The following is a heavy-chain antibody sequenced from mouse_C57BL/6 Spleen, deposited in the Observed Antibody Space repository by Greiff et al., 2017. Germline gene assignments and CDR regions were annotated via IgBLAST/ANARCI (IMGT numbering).Heavy chain of an antibody. CDR2: LNPSNGGT. CDR3: ATGVYPYYFDY. J-gene: IGHJ2*02. V-gene: IGHV1-53*01. CDR1: GYTFTSSW. Sequence: QVQLQQPGPELVKPGASVKLSCKASGYTFTSSWMHWVKPRPGQGLEWLGHLNPSNGGTNYNEKFKSKATLTVDKSSSTAYIQLSSLTSEDSAVYFCATGVYPYYFDYWGQGTSLTVSS.